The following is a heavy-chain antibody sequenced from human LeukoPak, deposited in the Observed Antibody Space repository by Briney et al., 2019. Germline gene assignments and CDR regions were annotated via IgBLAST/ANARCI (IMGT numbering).Heavy chain of an antibody. CDR3: AKDLGYCSGGSCYPDDY. D-gene: IGHD2-15*01. CDR2: MRYDGSNK. CDR1: GFTFSNYG. Sequence: GGSLRLSCAASGFTFSNYGMHWVRQAPGKGLEWVAFMRYDGSNKSYADSVKGRFTISRDNSKNTLYLQMSSLRAEDTAVYYCAKDLGYCSGGSCYPDDYWGQGTLVTVSS. V-gene: IGHV3-30*02. J-gene: IGHJ4*02.